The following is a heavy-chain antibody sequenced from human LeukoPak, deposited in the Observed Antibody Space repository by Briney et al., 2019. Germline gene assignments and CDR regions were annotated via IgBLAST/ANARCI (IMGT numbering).Heavy chain of an antibody. J-gene: IGHJ4*02. CDR2: ISSSGSGDNT. Sequence: PGGSLRLSCEASGFPFSAYAVTWVRQAPGKGLEWVSGISSSGSGDNTYYADSVKGRFTISRDNSKNTLYLQMNSLRAEDTAVYYCARDPREVGATLDYWGQGTLVTVSS. CDR1: GFPFSAYA. V-gene: IGHV3-23*01. CDR3: ARDPREVGATLDY. D-gene: IGHD1-26*01.